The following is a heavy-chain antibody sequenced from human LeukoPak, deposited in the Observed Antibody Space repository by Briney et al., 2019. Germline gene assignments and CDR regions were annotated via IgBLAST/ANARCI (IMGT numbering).Heavy chain of an antibody. CDR3: ATRGYCSGGSCYWYFDL. CDR2: IYSGGST. Sequence: PGGSLRLSCAASGFSVSSNYMSWVRQAPGKGLEWVSVIYSGGSTYYGDSVEGRFTISRDNSKNTLYLQMNSLRAEDTAVYYCATRGYCSGGSCYWYFDLWGRGTLVTVSS. J-gene: IGHJ2*01. V-gene: IGHV3-53*01. CDR1: GFSVSSNY. D-gene: IGHD2-15*01.